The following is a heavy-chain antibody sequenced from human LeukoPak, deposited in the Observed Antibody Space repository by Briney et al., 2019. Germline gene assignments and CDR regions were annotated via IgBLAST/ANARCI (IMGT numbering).Heavy chain of an antibody. D-gene: IGHD2-2*01. CDR2: ISWDGGST. CDR1: GFTFDDYA. J-gene: IGHJ4*02. CDR3: AKDQSPGYCSSTSCFPPPSIDY. Sequence: GGSLRLSCAASGFTFDDYAMHWVRQAPGKGLEWVSLISWDGGSTYYADSVKGRFTISRDNSKNSLYLQMNSLRAEDIALYYCAKDQSPGYCSSTSCFPPPSIDYWGQGTLVTVSS. V-gene: IGHV3-43D*03.